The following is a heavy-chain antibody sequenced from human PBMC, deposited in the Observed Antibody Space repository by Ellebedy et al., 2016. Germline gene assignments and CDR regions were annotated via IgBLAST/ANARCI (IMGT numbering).Heavy chain of an antibody. Sequence: SETLSLTCTVSGGSISSGTYYWGWIRQPPGKGLQWIGSISYSGNTYYNPSLRSRVTISVDTSKNQFSLKLTPVIVADTAVYYCAKSPIGDWFDPWGQGTLVTVSS. CDR3: AKSPIGDWFDP. CDR1: GGSISSGTYY. V-gene: IGHV4-39*01. CDR2: ISYSGNT. D-gene: IGHD2/OR15-2a*01. J-gene: IGHJ5*02.